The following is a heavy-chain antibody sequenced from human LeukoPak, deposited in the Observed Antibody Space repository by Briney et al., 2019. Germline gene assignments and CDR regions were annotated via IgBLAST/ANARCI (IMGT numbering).Heavy chain of an antibody. J-gene: IGHJ4*02. CDR2: IYYSGST. CDR1: GGSISSYY. D-gene: IGHD2-15*01. Sequence: SETLSLTCTVSGGSISSYYWGWIRQPPGKGLEWIGYIYYSGSTNYNPSLKSRVTISVDTSKNQFSLKLSSVTAADTAVYYCARIYCSGGSCYYYWGQGTLVTVSS. CDR3: ARIYCSGGSCYYY. V-gene: IGHV4-59*01.